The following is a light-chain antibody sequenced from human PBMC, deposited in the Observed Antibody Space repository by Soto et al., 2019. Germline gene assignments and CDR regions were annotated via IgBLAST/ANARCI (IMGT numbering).Light chain of an antibody. CDR2: EVS. CDR1: SSDVGGSNH. V-gene: IGLV2-14*01. CDR3: NSQTSSGIRV. Sequence: QSALTQPASVSGSPGQSITISCTGTSSDVGGSNHVSWYQHHPGKAPKLIIYEVSYRPSGVSNRFSGSKSGYTASLTISGLRAEDEADYYCNSQTSSGIRVFGTGTKLTVL. J-gene: IGLJ1*01.